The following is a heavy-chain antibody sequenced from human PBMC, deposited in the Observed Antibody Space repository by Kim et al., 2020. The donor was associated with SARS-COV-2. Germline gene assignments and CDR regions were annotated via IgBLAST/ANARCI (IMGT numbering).Heavy chain of an antibody. V-gene: IGHV1-69*04. CDR2: IIPILGIA. CDR3: AVVVPATDAFDI. J-gene: IGHJ3*02. Sequence: SVKVSCKASGGTFSSYAISWVRQAPGQGLEWMGRIIPILGIANYAQKFQGRVTITADKSTSTAYMELSSLRSEDTAVYYCAVVVPATDAFDIWGQGTMVTVSS. D-gene: IGHD2-2*01. CDR1: GGTFSSYA.